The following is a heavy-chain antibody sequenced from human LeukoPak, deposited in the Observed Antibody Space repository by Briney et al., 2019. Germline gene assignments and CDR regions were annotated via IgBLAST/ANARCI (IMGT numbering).Heavy chain of an antibody. CDR3: AGYDSSGYYYN. V-gene: IGHV3-53*01. J-gene: IGHJ4*02. CDR1: GFTVSSNY. CDR2: IYSGGST. Sequence: GGSLRLSCAASGFTVSSNYMSWVRQAPGKGLEWVSVIYSGGSTYYADSVKGRFAISRDNSKNTLYLQMNSLRAEDTAVYYCAGYDSSGYYYNWGQGTLVTVSS. D-gene: IGHD3-22*01.